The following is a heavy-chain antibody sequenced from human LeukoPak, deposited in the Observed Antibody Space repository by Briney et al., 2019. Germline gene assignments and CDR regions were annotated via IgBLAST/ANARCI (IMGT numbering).Heavy chain of an antibody. CDR1: GGSISSGSYY. CDR2: IYTSGST. V-gene: IGHV4-61*02. D-gene: IGHD3-22*01. J-gene: IGHJ6*03. CDR3: ARGQRVTMIGRYYYYMDV. Sequence: PSETLSLTCTVSGGSISSGSYYWSWIRQPAGKGLEWIGRIYTSGSTNYNPSLKSRVTISVDTSKNQFSLKLSSVTAADTAVYYCARGQRVTMIGRYYYYMDVWGKGTTVTVSS.